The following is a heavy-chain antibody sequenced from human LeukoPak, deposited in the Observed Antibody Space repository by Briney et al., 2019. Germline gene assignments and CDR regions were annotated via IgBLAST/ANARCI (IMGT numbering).Heavy chain of an antibody. Sequence: GGSLRLSCAAFGFTFSDHYMDWVRQAPGKGLEWVGRTRNKANSYTTEYAASVKGRFTISRDVSKNSLYLQMDSLRTEDTAVYYCARIAVTGYYFDYWGQGTLVTVSS. CDR2: TRNKANSYTT. CDR3: ARIAVTGYYFDY. J-gene: IGHJ4*02. CDR1: GFTFSDHY. D-gene: IGHD4-17*01. V-gene: IGHV3-72*01.